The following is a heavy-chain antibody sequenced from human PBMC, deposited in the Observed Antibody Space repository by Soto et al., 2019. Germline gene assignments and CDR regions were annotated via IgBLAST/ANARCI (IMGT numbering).Heavy chain of an antibody. CDR3: ARGRYGDY. D-gene: IGHD1-1*01. V-gene: IGHV1-18*01. Sequence: QVHLVQSGAEVKKPGASVKVSCKGSGYAFTTYGITWVRQAPGQGLEWMGWISARNGNTNYAQKLQGRVTVTRDTSTSTAYMELGRLRSDGTAVYYCARGRYGDYWGQGALVTVSS. CDR2: ISARNGNT. CDR1: GYAFTTYG. J-gene: IGHJ4*02.